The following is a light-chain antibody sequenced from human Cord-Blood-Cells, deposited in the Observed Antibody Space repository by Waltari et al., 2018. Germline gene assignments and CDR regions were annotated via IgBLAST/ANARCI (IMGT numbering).Light chain of an antibody. CDR2: DVS. J-gene: IGLJ3*02. Sequence: QSALTQPASVSGSPGQSLTISCTGTSSDVGGYNHVSWYQQHPAKAPKLMIYDVSNRPSGVSNRFSGSKSGNTASLTISGLQAEDEADYYCSSYTSSSTLVFGGGTKLTVL. V-gene: IGLV2-14*01. CDR3: SSYTSSSTLV. CDR1: SSDVGGYNH.